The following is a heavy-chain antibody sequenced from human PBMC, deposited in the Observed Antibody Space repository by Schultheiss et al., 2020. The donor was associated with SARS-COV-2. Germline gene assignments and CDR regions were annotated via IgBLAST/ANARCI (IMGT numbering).Heavy chain of an antibody. Sequence: SGPTLVKPTQTLTLTCTFSGFSLSTSGMCVSWIRQPPGKALEWLARIDWDDDKYYSTSLKSRLTISKDTSKSQVVLTMTNMDPVDTATYYCARIPTPSSSWYSYYYYGMDVWGQGTTVTVSS. J-gene: IGHJ6*02. CDR2: IDWDDDK. D-gene: IGHD6-13*01. V-gene: IGHV2-70*11. CDR3: ARIPTPSSSWYSYYYYGMDV. CDR1: GFSLSTSGMC.